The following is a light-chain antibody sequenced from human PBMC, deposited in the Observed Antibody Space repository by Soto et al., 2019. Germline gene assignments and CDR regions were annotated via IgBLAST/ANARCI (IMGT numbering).Light chain of an antibody. J-gene: IGLJ1*01. V-gene: IGLV2-23*02. CDR3: CSFTSSNTHV. CDR1: SSDFGNYNL. CDR2: EVN. Sequence: QSALTQPACVSGSPGQSITISCTGTSSDFGNYNLVSWYQQHPGKVPKLILFEVNKRPSGVSGRFSGSKSGNTASLTISGLQAEDEADYYCCSFTSSNTHVFGTGTKVTVL.